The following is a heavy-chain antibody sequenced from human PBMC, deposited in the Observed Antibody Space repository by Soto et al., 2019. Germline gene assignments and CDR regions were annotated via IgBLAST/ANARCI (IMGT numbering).Heavy chain of an antibody. CDR1: GGTFSSYA. CDR3: ARDYDFWSGYYGIAGYYYGMDV. D-gene: IGHD3-3*01. V-gene: IGHV1-69*13. Sequence: ASVKVSCKASGGTFSSYAISWVRQAPGQGLEWMGGIIPIFGTANYAQKFQGRVTITADESTSTAYMELSSLRSEDTAVYYCARDYDFWSGYYGIAGYYYGMDVWGQGTTVTVSS. CDR2: IIPIFGTA. J-gene: IGHJ6*02.